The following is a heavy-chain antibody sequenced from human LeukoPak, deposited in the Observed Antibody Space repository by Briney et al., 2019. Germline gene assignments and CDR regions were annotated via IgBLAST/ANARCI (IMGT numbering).Heavy chain of an antibody. CDR1: GYTFTSYD. V-gene: IGHV1-69*05. D-gene: IGHD1-14*01. CDR3: ARSNQRPPYYYYMDV. Sequence: ASVKVSCKASGYTFTSYDINWVRQATGQGLEWMGRIIPIFGTANYAQKFQGRVTITTDESTSTAYMELSSLRSEDTAVYYCARSNQRPPYYYYMDVWGKGTTVTVSS. CDR2: IIPIFGTA. J-gene: IGHJ6*03.